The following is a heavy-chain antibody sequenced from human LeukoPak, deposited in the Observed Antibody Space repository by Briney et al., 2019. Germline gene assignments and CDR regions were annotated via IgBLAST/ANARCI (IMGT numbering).Heavy chain of an antibody. J-gene: IGHJ5*02. V-gene: IGHV1-69*05. Sequence: SVRVSCKASGGTFSSYAISWVRQAPGQGLEWMGGIIPIFGTANYAQKFQGRVTITTDESTSTAYMELSSLRSEDTAVYYCARDGPGVPAANWFDPWGQGTLVTVSS. CDR2: IIPIFGTA. CDR3: ARDGPGVPAANWFDP. D-gene: IGHD2-2*01. CDR1: GGTFSSYA.